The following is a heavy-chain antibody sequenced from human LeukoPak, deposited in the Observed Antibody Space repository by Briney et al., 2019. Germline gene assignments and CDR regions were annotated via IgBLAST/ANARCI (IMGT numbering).Heavy chain of an antibody. J-gene: IGHJ5*02. CDR3: PRAPQGAIFGVVIKNWFDP. CDR2: IYYSGST. Sequence: SQTLSLTCTVSGGSISSGGYYWSWIRQHPGKGLEWIGYIYYSGSTYYNPSLKSRVTISVDTSKNQFSLKLSSVTAADTAVYYCPRAPQGAIFGVVIKNWFDPWGQGTLVTVSS. CDR1: GGSISSGGYY. V-gene: IGHV4-31*03. D-gene: IGHD3-3*01.